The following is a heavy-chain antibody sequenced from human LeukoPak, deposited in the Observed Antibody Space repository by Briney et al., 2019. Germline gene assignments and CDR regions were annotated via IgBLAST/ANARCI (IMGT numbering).Heavy chain of an antibody. V-gene: IGHV3-23*01. CDR3: AKETDYYGSGSSAFDY. CDR1: GFTFGSHA. D-gene: IGHD3-10*01. CDR2: INGGGITT. J-gene: IGHJ4*02. Sequence: GGSLRLSCAASGFTFGSHAISWVRQAPGKGLQWVSGINGGGITTYYADSVKGRFTISRDNSKNTVYLEMDSLRDDDTAVYYCAKETDYYGSGSSAFDYWGQGTLVTVSS.